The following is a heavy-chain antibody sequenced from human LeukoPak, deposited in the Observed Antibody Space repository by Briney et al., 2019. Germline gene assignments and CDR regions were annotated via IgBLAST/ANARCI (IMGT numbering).Heavy chain of an antibody. V-gene: IGHV1-8*01. D-gene: IGHD2-2*01. Sequence: GASVKVSCKASGYTFTSYDINWVRQATGQGLEWMGWMNPNSGNTGYAQKFQGRVTMTRDTSTSTVYMELSSLISDDTAVYYCTRGVLPARFDSWGQGALVTVTS. CDR1: GYTFTSYD. CDR2: MNPNSGNT. J-gene: IGHJ5*01. CDR3: TRGVLPARFDS.